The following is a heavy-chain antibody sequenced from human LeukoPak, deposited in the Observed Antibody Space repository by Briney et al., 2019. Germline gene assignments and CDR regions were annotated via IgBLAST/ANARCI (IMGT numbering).Heavy chain of an antibody. CDR2: INPNSGRT. J-gene: IGHJ4*02. Sequence: ASVKVSCKVSGYTLSELSIHWVRQAPGQGLEWMGWINPNSGRTNYAQKFQGRVTMTRDTSISTAYMELSRLRSDDTAVYYCARLGYSSGSDYWGQGTLVTVSS. CDR3: ARLGYSSGSDY. CDR1: GYTLSELS. V-gene: IGHV1-2*02. D-gene: IGHD6-19*01.